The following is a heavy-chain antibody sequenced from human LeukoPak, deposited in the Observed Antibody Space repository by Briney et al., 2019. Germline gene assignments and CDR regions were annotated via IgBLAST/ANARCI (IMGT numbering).Heavy chain of an antibody. D-gene: IGHD5-18*01. V-gene: IGHV3-20*04. CDR2: INWNGGST. J-gene: IGHJ4*02. Sequence: GGSLRLSCVVSGFTFVDYGMNWVRQAPGKGLEWVSAINWNGGSTSYADSVKGRFTISRDNAKNSLYLQMNSLRAEDTAVYYCARDPWIQLWSFDHWGQGTLVTVSS. CDR1: GFTFVDYG. CDR3: ARDPWIQLWSFDH.